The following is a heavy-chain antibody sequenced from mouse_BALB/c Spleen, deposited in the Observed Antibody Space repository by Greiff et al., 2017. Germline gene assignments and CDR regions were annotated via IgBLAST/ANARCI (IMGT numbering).Heavy chain of an antibody. D-gene: IGHD2-10*02. CDR1: GYTFTSYW. CDR2: IAPGSGST. CDR3: AREEYSGYFDV. V-gene: IGHV1S41*01. J-gene: IGHJ1*01. Sequence: ELMKPGASVKLSCKASGYTFTSYWINWIKQRPGQGLEWIGRIAPGSGSTYYNEMFKGKATLTVDTSSSTAYIQLSSLSSEDSAVYFCAREEYSGYFDVWGAGTTVTVSS.